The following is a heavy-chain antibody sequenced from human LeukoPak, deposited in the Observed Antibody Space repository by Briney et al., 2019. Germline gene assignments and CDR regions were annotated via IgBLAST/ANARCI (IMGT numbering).Heavy chain of an antibody. V-gene: IGHV3-53*01. D-gene: IGHD5-18*01. Sequence: GGSLRLSCAASGFSVSSNYMTWVRQAPGKGLEWVSIIYSDYSGGSTYYADSVKGRFTISRDNSKNMLYLQMNSLRAEDTAVYYCARDGYSYGYGPRVFDYWGQGTLVTVSS. J-gene: IGHJ4*02. CDR1: GFSVSSNY. CDR3: ARDGYSYGYGPRVFDY. CDR2: IYSDYSGGST.